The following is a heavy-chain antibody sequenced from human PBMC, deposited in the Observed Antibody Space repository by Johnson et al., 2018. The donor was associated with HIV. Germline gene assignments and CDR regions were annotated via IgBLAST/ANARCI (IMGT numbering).Heavy chain of an antibody. V-gene: IGHV3-9*01. D-gene: IGHD6-13*01. CDR1: GFTFSDYY. CDR3: AKFRLAAAGVRDAFDI. Sequence: VQLVESGGGLVKPGGSLRLSCAASGFTFSDYYMSWIRQAPGKGLEWVSGISWNSGSIVYADSVKGRFTISRDNAKNSLYLQMNSLRAEDTALYYCAKFRLAAAGVRDAFDIWGQGTMVTVSS. J-gene: IGHJ3*02. CDR2: ISWNSGSI.